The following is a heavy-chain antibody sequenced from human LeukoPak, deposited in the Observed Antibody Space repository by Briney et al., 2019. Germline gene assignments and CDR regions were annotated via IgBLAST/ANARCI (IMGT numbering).Heavy chain of an antibody. D-gene: IGHD6-13*01. CDR3: ARAGSSWSAFDY. Sequence: SQTLSLTCALSGDSVSSNSAAWIWIRQSPSRGLEWLGRTYYRSKWYNEYALSVKSRITINPDTSKNQFSLLLNSVTPEDTAVYYCARAGSSWSAFDYWGQGTLVTVSS. CDR2: TYYRSKWYN. V-gene: IGHV6-1*01. J-gene: IGHJ4*02. CDR1: GDSVSSNSAA.